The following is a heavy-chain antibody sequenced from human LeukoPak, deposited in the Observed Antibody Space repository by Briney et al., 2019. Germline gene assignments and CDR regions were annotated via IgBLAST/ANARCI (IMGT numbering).Heavy chain of an antibody. CDR1: GGSFSGYY. Sequence: SETLSLTCAVYGGSFSGYYWSWIRQPPGKGLEWIGEINHSGSTNYNPPLNSRVTISVDPSKNQHSLKLSSVPAADTAVYYCASWYDSRWWGQGTLVTVSS. J-gene: IGHJ4*02. V-gene: IGHV4-34*01. CDR2: INHSGST. CDR3: ASWYDSRW. D-gene: IGHD3-3*01.